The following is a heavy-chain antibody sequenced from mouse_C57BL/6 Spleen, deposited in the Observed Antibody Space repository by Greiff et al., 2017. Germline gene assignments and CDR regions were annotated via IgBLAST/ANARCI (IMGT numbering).Heavy chain of an antibody. CDR1: GYTFTSYC. V-gene: IGHV1-56*01. J-gene: IGHJ4*01. CDR3: ARKTISDAMDY. Sequence: VQLQQSGPELVRPGASVKISCKASGYTFTSYCMQWVRQRPGQGLEWIGEIIPGSGSTYYNEKFKGKATMTVDKSSSTAYMLLSRLTSEDSAVCFCARKTISDAMDYWGQGTSVTVSS. CDR2: IIPGSGST. D-gene: IGHD1-1*02.